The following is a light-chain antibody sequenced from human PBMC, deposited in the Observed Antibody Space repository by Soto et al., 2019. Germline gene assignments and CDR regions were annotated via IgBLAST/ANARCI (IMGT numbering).Light chain of an antibody. Sequence: EIVMTQSPATLSVSPGERATLSCRASQSISNNLAWYQQKRGQAPRLLIYGASTRATGIPARFSGSGSGTEFTLTISSLQSEDFAFYYCQQYNNGWTFGQGTKVEI. CDR3: QQYNNGWT. V-gene: IGKV3-15*01. J-gene: IGKJ1*01. CDR1: QSISNN. CDR2: GAS.